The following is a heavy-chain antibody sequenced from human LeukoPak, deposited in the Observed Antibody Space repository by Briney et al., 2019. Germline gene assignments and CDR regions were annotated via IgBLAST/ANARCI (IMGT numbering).Heavy chain of an antibody. Sequence: PGGSLRLSWAASGFTFSSYPMSWVRQAPGKGLEWFPAISSSGGSTYYADSVKGRFTISRDNSKNTLYLQMNSLRAEDTAVYYCAKDGASSWSYYFDYWGQGTLVTVSS. J-gene: IGHJ4*02. CDR2: ISSSGGST. CDR1: GFTFSSYP. V-gene: IGHV3-23*01. D-gene: IGHD6-13*01. CDR3: AKDGASSWSYYFDY.